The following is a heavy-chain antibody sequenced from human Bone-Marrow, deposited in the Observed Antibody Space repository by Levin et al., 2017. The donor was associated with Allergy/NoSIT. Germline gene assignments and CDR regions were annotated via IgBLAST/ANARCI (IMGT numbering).Heavy chain of an antibody. CDR3: ARRPDDSTSWNIPGY. V-gene: IGHV3-30-3*01. CDR2: MSSGGNK. CDR1: GFTFTDYA. D-gene: IGHD2/OR15-2a*01. J-gene: IGHJ4*02. Sequence: QPGGSLRLSCVGSGFTFTDYAIHWVRQAPDKGLEWVAVMSSGGNKFYADSVKGRFTLSRDDSKNTLYLQMNNLGDDDTAVYYCARRPDDSTSWNIPGYWGQGTLVTVSS.